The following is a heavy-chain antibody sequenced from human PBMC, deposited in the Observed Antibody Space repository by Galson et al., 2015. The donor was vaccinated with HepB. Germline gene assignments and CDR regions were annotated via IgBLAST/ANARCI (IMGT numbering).Heavy chain of an antibody. V-gene: IGHV3-23*01. Sequence: SLRLSCAASGFTFINCSMSWVRQAPGKGLEWVSALSGRGGNTYYADSVKGRFTISRDNSKNTLYLEMNSLRAEDTALYYCAKDRSDFENDAFDTWGQGTMVTVSS. CDR3: AKDRSDFENDAFDT. CDR1: GFTFINCS. J-gene: IGHJ3*02. CDR2: LSGRGGNT.